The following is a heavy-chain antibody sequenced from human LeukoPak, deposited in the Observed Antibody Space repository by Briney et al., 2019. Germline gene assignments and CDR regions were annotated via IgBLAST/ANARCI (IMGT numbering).Heavy chain of an antibody. CDR3: AKGRQWLGY. D-gene: IGHD6-19*01. J-gene: IGHJ4*02. Sequence: GVSLRLSCAASGFTFDDYTMHWVRQAPGKGLEWVSLISWDGGSTYYADSVKGRFTISRGNSKNSLYLQMNSLRTEDTALYYCAKGRQWLGYWGQGTLVTVSS. V-gene: IGHV3-43*01. CDR2: ISWDGGST. CDR1: GFTFDDYT.